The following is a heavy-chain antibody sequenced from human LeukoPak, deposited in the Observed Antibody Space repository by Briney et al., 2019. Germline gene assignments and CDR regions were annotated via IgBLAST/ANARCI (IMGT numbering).Heavy chain of an antibody. D-gene: IGHD6-19*01. V-gene: IGHV4-59*10. CDR1: GGSFSGYY. CDR2: IYTSGST. CDR3: ARAGSGWYYDAFDI. J-gene: IGHJ3*02. Sequence: KTSETLSLTCAVYGGSFSGYYWSWIRQPAGKGLEWIGRIYTSGSTNYNPSLKSRVTISVDTSKNQFSLKLSSVTAADTAVYYCARAGSGWYYDAFDIWGQGTMVTVSS.